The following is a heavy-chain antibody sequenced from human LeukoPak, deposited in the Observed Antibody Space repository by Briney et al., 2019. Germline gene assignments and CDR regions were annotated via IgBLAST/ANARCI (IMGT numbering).Heavy chain of an antibody. V-gene: IGHV4-34*01. D-gene: IGHD3-10*01. CDR1: GGSFSGYY. Sequence: SETLSLTCAVDGGSFSGYYWSWIRQPPGKGLEWIGEINHSGSTNYNPSLKSRVTISVDTSKNQFSLKLSSVTAADTAVYYCARGASRYYGSGSYRRPYGMDVWGQGTTVTVSS. CDR3: ARGASRYYGSGSYRRPYGMDV. CDR2: INHSGST. J-gene: IGHJ6*02.